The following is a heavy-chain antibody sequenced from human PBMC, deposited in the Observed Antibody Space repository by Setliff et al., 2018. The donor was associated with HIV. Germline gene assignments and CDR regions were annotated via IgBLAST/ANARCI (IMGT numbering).Heavy chain of an antibody. CDR1: GFTFSNYA. J-gene: IGHJ4*02. CDR2: ISASGGNT. V-gene: IGHV3-23*01. D-gene: IGHD1-1*01. Sequence: PGGSLRLSCAASGFTFSNYAMSWVRQAPGKGLEWVSGISASGGNTYHADSVKGRSTISRDNAKNSVYLEMNSLRDEDTALYYCARVYTYTYDYWGQGTLVTVSS. CDR3: ARVYTYTYDY.